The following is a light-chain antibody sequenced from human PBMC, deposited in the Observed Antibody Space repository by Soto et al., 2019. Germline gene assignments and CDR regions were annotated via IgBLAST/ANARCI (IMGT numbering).Light chain of an antibody. V-gene: IGLV2-14*01. J-gene: IGLJ1*01. Sequence: QSALTQPASVSGSPGQSITISCTGTSSDVGGYNYVSWYQQHPGKAPKLMIYEVSNRPSGVSNRFSGSKSGNTASLTISGLQAEDEADYYCSSYTSSYVFGTGTKGPS. CDR1: SSDVGGYNY. CDR2: EVS. CDR3: SSYTSSYV.